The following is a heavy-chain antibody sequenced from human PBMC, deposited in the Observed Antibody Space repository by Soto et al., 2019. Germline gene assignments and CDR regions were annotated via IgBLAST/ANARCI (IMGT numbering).Heavy chain of an antibody. CDR2: IYWDDDK. J-gene: IGHJ4*02. D-gene: IGHD1-7*01. CDR3: AHRLSGDTGNWNYGAFDY. Sequence: QITLEESGPTLVKPTQTLTLTCTFSGFSLSTSGVGVGWIRQPPGKALEWLALIYWDDDKRYNPSLKSRLTITKDTSKNQGVLTMTNVDPVDTATYSCAHRLSGDTGNWNYGAFDYWGQGTLVTVSS. CDR1: GFSLSTSGVG. V-gene: IGHV2-5*02.